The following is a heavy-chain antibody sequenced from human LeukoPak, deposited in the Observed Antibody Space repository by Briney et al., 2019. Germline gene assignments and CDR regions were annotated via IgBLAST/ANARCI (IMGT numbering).Heavy chain of an antibody. Sequence: ATVKVSCKASRGTLSSYAIRWVRQAPGDGLEWMGGIIPIFGTANYAQTFRGRVTITADESTSTAYIELSSLRPEDTAVYYCARWVGSSGDVFDIRGQGTMVTVSS. D-gene: IGHD3-22*01. CDR2: IIPIFGTA. CDR1: RGTLSSYA. V-gene: IGHV1-69*13. CDR3: ARWVGSSGDVFDI. J-gene: IGHJ3*02.